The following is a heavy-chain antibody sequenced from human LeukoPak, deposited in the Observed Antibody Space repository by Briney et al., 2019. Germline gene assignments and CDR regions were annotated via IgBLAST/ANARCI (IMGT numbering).Heavy chain of an antibody. D-gene: IGHD2-8*01. CDR3: AKGVRDAYTLNYYFDY. V-gene: IGHV3-30*18. CDR2: ISYDGSNK. J-gene: IGHJ4*02. CDR1: GFTFSSYG. Sequence: GGSLRLSCAASGFTFSSYGMHWVRQAPGKGLEWVAVISYDGSNKYYADSVKGRFTISRDNSKNTLYLQMNSLRAEDTAVYYCAKGVRDAYTLNYYFDYWGQGTLVTVSS.